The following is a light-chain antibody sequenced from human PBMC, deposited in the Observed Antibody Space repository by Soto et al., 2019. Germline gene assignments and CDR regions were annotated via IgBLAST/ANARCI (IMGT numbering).Light chain of an antibody. Sequence: DIQMTQSPSSLSASVGDGVTITCRTSQTISSYLNWYQQKPGKAPKLLIFAASSLQSGVRSRFSGSGSGTDFTLTISSLQPEDFATYYCQQSYSTPPTFGQGTKVDIK. J-gene: IGKJ1*01. CDR1: QTISSY. V-gene: IGKV1-39*01. CDR3: QQSYSTPPT. CDR2: AAS.